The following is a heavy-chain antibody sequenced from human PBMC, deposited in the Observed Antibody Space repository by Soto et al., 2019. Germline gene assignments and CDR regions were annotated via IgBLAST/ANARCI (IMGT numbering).Heavy chain of an antibody. Sequence: EVQLVESGGGLVQPGGSLRLSCAASGFTFSSYWMSWVRQAPGKGLEWVANIKQDGSEKYYVDSVKGRFTISRDNAKNSLYLQMNRLRAEDTAVYYCARDSEDTMTLGGMDVWGQGTTVTVSS. CDR3: ARDSEDTMTLGGMDV. D-gene: IGHD3-22*01. J-gene: IGHJ6*02. CDR2: IKQDGSEK. V-gene: IGHV3-7*01. CDR1: GFTFSSYW.